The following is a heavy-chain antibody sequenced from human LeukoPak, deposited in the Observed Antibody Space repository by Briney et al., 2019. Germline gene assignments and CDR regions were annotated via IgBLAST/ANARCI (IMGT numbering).Heavy chain of an antibody. Sequence: PGGSLRLSCAASGFTFSSYGMHWVRQAPGKGLEWVAFIRYDGSNKYYADSVKGRFTISRDNSKNTLYLQMNSLRAEDTAVYYCAKERGVVVTAIRYFDYWGQGTLVTVSS. CDR3: AKERGVVVTAIRYFDY. CDR1: GFTFSSYG. V-gene: IGHV3-30*02. CDR2: IRYDGSNK. D-gene: IGHD2-21*02. J-gene: IGHJ4*02.